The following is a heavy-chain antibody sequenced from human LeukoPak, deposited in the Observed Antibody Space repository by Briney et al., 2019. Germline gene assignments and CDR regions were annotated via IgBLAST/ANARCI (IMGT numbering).Heavy chain of an antibody. J-gene: IGHJ4*02. Sequence: GGSLRLSCAVSGFTFSGFWMSWSRQAPGKGLGWVASINSDGSEGYYADVVKGRFTISRDNAKNSLYLQMNSLRAEDTAVYYCARELLGHGYNSGDFDYWGQGTLVTVSS. CDR3: ARELLGHGYNSGDFDY. CDR2: INSDGSEG. D-gene: IGHD5-24*01. V-gene: IGHV3-7*01. CDR1: GFTFSGFW.